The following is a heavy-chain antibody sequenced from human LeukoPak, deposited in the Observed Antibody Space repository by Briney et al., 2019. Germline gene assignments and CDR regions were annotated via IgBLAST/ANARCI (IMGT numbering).Heavy chain of an antibody. V-gene: IGHV1-46*01. D-gene: IGHD6-13*01. CDR2: INPSGGST. CDR1: GYTFTSYY. J-gene: IGHJ6*03. CDR3: ARGGGSSWYRGAERSYYYYYMDV. Sequence: GASVKVSCKASGYTFTSYYMHWVRQAPGQGLEWMGIINPSGGSTNYAQKFQGRVTMTRDMSTSTVYMELRSLRSEDTAMYYCARGGGSSWYRGAERSYYYYYMDVWGKGTTVTVSS.